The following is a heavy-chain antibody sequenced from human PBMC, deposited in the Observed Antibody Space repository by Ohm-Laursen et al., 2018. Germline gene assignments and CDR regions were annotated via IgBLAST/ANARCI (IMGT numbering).Heavy chain of an antibody. D-gene: IGHD4-17*01. CDR1: GFTFSSYA. CDR3: ARDRKNGDSGYGMDV. V-gene: IGHV3-48*01. J-gene: IGHJ6*02. Sequence: SLRLSCTASGFTFSSYAMNWVRQAPGKGLEWVSFISSASTTIYYADSVKGRFTISRDNAKNTVYMQMDSLRAEDRAAYYCARDRKNGDSGYGMDVWGHGTTVTVSS. CDR2: ISSASTTI.